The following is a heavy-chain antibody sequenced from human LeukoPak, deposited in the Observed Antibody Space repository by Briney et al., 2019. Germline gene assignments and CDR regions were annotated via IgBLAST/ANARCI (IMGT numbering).Heavy chain of an antibody. J-gene: IGHJ4*02. Sequence: PSETLSLTCTVSGGSISSNEYFWGWIRQPPGKGLEWIGSIYYSGNTYYNASLKSQVSISIDTSKNQFSLRLTSVTAADTAVYYCARQTGSGLFILPGGQGTLVTVSS. CDR1: GGSISSNEYF. V-gene: IGHV4-39*01. D-gene: IGHD3/OR15-3a*01. CDR2: IYYSGNT. CDR3: ARQTGSGLFILP.